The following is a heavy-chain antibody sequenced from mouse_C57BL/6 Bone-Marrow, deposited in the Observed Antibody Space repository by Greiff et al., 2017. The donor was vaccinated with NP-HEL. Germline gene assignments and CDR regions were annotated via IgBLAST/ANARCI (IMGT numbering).Heavy chain of an antibody. CDR2: IHPNSGST. CDR1: GYTFTSYW. Sequence: QVQLQQSGAELVKPGASVKLSCKASGYTFTSYWMHWVKQRPGQGLEWIGMIHPNSGSTNYNEKFKSKATLTVDKSSSTAYMQLSSLTSEDSAVYYCARRVGYYGAWFAYWGQGTLVTVSA. CDR3: ARRVGYYGAWFAY. V-gene: IGHV1-64*01. J-gene: IGHJ3*01. D-gene: IGHD1-1*01.